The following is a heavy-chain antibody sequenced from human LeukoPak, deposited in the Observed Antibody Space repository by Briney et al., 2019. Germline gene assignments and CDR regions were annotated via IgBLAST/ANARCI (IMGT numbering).Heavy chain of an antibody. D-gene: IGHD2-2*02. Sequence: GGSLRLSCAAFGFTFSTYTMSWVRQAPGKGLEWVSSITGSGASTYYADSVKGRFTLSRDNSKNTLYLQMNSLRAEDTAVYFCAKDDSYCSSTTCYIDYFDFWGQGTLVTVSS. J-gene: IGHJ4*02. V-gene: IGHV3-23*01. CDR2: ITGSGAST. CDR1: GFTFSTYT. CDR3: AKDDSYCSSTTCYIDYFDF.